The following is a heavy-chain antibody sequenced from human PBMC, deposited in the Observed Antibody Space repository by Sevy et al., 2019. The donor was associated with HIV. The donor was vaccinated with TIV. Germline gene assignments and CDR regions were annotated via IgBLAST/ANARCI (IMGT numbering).Heavy chain of an antibody. V-gene: IGHV3-33*01. CDR1: GFPFSNYA. D-gene: IGHD3-22*01. J-gene: IGHJ3*02. Sequence: GGSLRLSCVASGFPFSNYAMHWVRQAPGKGLEWVATIWNDIINEDYAGFAKGCFTISRDNSQNTLYLQMNSLRAEDTAVYYCASLPNNYYDRGAYSGDDAFDIWGQGTMVTVSS. CDR3: ASLPNNYYDRGAYSGDDAFDI. CDR2: IWNDIINE.